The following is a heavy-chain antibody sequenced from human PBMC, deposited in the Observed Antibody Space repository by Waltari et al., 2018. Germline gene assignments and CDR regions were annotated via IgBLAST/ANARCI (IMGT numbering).Heavy chain of an antibody. CDR3: ARWGDGYIGY. Sequence: QVQLQESGPGLVTPSETLSLTCTVSGGSISSYYWSWIRQPPGKGLEWIGYIYYSGSTNYNPSLKSRVTIAVDTSKNQFSLKLSSVTAADTAVYYCARWGDGYIGYWGQGTLVTVSS. CDR1: GGSISSYY. J-gene: IGHJ4*02. D-gene: IGHD5-12*01. V-gene: IGHV4-59*01. CDR2: IYYSGST.